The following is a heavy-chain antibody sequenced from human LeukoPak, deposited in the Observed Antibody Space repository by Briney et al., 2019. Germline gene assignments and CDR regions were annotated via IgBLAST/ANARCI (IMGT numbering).Heavy chain of an antibody. Sequence: GASVKVSCKASGYTFTGYYMHWVRQAPGQGLEWMGWINPNSGGTNYAQKFQGRVTMTRDTSISTAYMELSRLRSDDTAVYYGARGYREDYYGSGNYYYYYMDVWGKGTTVTVSS. CDR3: ARGYREDYYGSGNYYYYYMDV. V-gene: IGHV1-2*02. CDR2: INPNSGGT. D-gene: IGHD3-10*01. CDR1: GYTFTGYY. J-gene: IGHJ6*03.